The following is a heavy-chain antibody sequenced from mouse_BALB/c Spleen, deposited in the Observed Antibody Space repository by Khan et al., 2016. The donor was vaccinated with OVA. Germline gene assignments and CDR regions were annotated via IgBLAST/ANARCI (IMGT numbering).Heavy chain of an antibody. J-gene: IGHJ4*01. CDR2: INPYTGET. V-gene: IGHV9-3-1*01. D-gene: IGHD2-12*01. CDR3: ARPPYFSYSLDH. Sequence: QIQLQQSGPELMKPGATVKISCKASGYTFTNYGMNWVKQSPGKTLKWMGWINPYTGETTYAHDFKGKFAFTVDNSASTAYLQIHNLKNEDTATYCCARPPYFSYSLDHWGQGTSVTVSS. CDR1: GYTFTNYG.